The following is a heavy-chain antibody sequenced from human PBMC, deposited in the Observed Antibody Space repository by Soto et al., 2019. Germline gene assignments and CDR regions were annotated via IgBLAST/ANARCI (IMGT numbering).Heavy chain of an antibody. V-gene: IGHV3-23*01. CDR3: AKVSLGALTFTDYYYYGLDV. CDR1: GFTFSTYA. Sequence: GSLRLSCAASGFTFSTYAMNLVRQAPGKGLEWVSAISGGGGSTYYADSVKGRVTISRDNSKNTLYLQMNSLRAEDTAVYYCAKVSLGALTFTDYYYYGLDVWGQGTTVTVSS. D-gene: IGHD1-26*01. J-gene: IGHJ6*02. CDR2: ISGGGGST.